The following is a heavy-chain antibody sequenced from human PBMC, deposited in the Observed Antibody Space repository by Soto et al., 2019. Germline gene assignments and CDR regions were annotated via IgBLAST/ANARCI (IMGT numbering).Heavy chain of an antibody. Sequence: SCKSSGYTFINYYVDWVRQAPGQGLEWVSAISGSGGSTYYADSVKGRFTISRDNSKNTLYLQMNSLRAEDTAVYYCAKVTSAGYCSSTSCYTSYYYGMDVWGQGTTVTVSS. CDR1: GYTFINYY. CDR3: AKVTSAGYCSSTSCYTSYYYGMDV. D-gene: IGHD2-2*02. J-gene: IGHJ6*02. CDR2: ISGSGGST. V-gene: IGHV3-23*01.